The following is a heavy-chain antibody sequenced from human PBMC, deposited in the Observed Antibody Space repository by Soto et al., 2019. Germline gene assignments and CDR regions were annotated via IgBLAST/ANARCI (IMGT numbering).Heavy chain of an antibody. CDR1: GFAFTNYA. CDR2: ISDSGANT. D-gene: IGHD3-3*01. Sequence: EVRLLESGGGFVQPGGSLRLSCAASGFAFTNYAMSWVRQAPGKGLEWVSAISDSGANTYYADSVKGRFTISRDNSKNTLYLQMNNLRVEDKAVYYCADGGEWSFNFEYWGQGTLVTVSS. J-gene: IGHJ4*02. V-gene: IGHV3-23*01. CDR3: ADGGEWSFNFEY.